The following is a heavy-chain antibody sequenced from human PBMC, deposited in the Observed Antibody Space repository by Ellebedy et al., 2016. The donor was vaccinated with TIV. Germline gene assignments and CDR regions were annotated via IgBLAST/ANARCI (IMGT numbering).Heavy chain of an antibody. CDR3: ARDRDSSGCGDY. V-gene: IGHV1-18*04. J-gene: IGHJ4*02. D-gene: IGHD6-19*01. Sequence: ASVKVSCKASGYTFTSYGISWVRQAPGQGLEWMGWISAYNGNTNYAQKLQGRVTMTTDTSMSTAYMEVRSLRSDDTAVYYCARDRDSSGCGDYWGQGTLVTVSS. CDR2: ISAYNGNT. CDR1: GYTFTSYG.